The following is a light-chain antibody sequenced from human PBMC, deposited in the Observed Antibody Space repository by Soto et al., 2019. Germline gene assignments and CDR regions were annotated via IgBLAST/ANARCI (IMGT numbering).Light chain of an antibody. Sequence: EIAMTQSPATLSVSPGERATLSCRASQSVSSYLPWYQQKPGLPPRLLIYDASTRATGIPDRFSGSGSGTDFTLTISSLQSADFAVYYCQQYSNWPPLYTFGRGTKLEIK. V-gene: IGKV3-15*01. CDR3: QQYSNWPPLYT. J-gene: IGKJ2*01. CDR2: DAS. CDR1: QSVSSY.